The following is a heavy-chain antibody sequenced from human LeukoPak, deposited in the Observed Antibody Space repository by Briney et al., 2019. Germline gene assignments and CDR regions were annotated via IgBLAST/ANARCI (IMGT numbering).Heavy chain of an antibody. Sequence: PGGSLRLSCAASGFTFSSYGMSWVRQAPGKGLEWVSAISGSGGSTYYADSVKGRFTISRDNAKKSVYLQMNSLRAEDTAVYSCARVGVLAGSKYFDYWGQGTLVTVSS. CDR1: GFTFSSYG. CDR3: ARVGVLAGSKYFDY. J-gene: IGHJ4*02. CDR2: ISGSGGST. V-gene: IGHV3-23*01. D-gene: IGHD3-10*01.